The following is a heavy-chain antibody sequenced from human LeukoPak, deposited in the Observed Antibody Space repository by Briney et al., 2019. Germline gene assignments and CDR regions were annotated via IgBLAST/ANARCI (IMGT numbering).Heavy chain of an antibody. J-gene: IGHJ4*02. Sequence: SVKVSCKASGFTFISSSMQWVRQARGQRLEWIGWIAVGSGNTNYAQKFQGRVTITRDMSTSTAYMELSSLRSEDTAVYYCAAVFGSGYYYYFDYWGRGTLVTVSS. CDR3: AAVFGSGYYYYFDY. V-gene: IGHV1-58*02. D-gene: IGHD3-22*01. CDR2: IAVGSGNT. CDR1: GFTFISSS.